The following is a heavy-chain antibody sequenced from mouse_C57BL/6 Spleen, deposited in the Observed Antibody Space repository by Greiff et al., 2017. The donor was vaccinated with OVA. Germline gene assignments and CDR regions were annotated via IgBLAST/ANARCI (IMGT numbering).Heavy chain of an antibody. CDR3: ARIYDGLYYYAMDY. J-gene: IGHJ4*01. V-gene: IGHV1-26*01. CDR2: INPNNGGT. CDR1: GYTFTDYY. Sequence: VQLQQSGPELVKPGASVKISCKASGYTFTDYYMNWVKQSHGKSLEWIGDINPNNGGTSYNQKFKGKATLTVDKSSSTAYMELRSLTSEDSAVYYCARIYDGLYYYAMDYWGQGTSVTVSS. D-gene: IGHD2-3*01.